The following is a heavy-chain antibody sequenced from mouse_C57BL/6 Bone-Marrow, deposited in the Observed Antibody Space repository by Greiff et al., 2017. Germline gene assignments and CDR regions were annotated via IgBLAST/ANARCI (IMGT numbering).Heavy chain of an antibody. CDR1: GFNIKDDY. J-gene: IGHJ2*01. CDR2: IDPENGDT. Sequence: DVKLLESGAELVRPGASVKLSCTASGFNIKDDYMHWVKQRPEQGLEWIGWIDPENGDTEYASKFQGKATITADTSSNTAYLQISSLTSEDTAVYYCTTGLRSYFDYWGQGTTPTVSS. V-gene: IGHV14-4*01. CDR3: TTGLRSYFDY. D-gene: IGHD1-1*01.